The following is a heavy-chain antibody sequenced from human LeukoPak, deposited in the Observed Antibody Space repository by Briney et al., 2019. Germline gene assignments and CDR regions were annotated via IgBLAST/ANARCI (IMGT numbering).Heavy chain of an antibody. Sequence: GGSLRLSCAASGFTFSSHEMNWVRQAPGKGLEWVASVNQDGSGKYHVDSVEGRFTISRDNAKNSLYLEMNSLRTEDTAIYYCAKLHCSGVSCYGYYDYWGQGTLVTVSS. J-gene: IGHJ4*02. D-gene: IGHD2-15*01. CDR2: VNQDGSGK. CDR3: AKLHCSGVSCYGYYDY. CDR1: GFTFSSHE. V-gene: IGHV3-7*02.